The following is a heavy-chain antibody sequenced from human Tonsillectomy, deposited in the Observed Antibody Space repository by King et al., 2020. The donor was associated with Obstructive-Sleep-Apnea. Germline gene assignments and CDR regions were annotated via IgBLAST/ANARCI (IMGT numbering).Heavy chain of an antibody. CDR3: AKDEGYRYGHEADH. Sequence: VQLVESGGGVVQPGRSLRLSCAVSGFTFSTYGMHWVRQAPGKGLEWVAIISYDGSNKYYADSVKGRFTISRDNSKNTLFLQMNSLRAEDTAVYYCAKDEGYRYGHEADHWGQGTLVTVSP. V-gene: IGHV3-30*18. D-gene: IGHD5-18*01. J-gene: IGHJ4*02. CDR1: GFTFSTYG. CDR2: ISYDGSNK.